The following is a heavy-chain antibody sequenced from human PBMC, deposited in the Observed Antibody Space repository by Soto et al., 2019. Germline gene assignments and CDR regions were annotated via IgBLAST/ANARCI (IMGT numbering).Heavy chain of an antibody. V-gene: IGHV4-59*08. J-gene: IGHJ3*02. CDR1: GGSIRNFY. CDR3: ARRITVVARTSFDI. D-gene: IGHD1-7*01. Sequence: SETLSLTCTVSGGSIRNFYWSWIRQSPGKGLEWIGYIYYDGSTNYNPSLWSRVTMSVDTSKRQVYLKLTSVAAADTAVYYCARRITVVARTSFDIWGQGTMVTVSS. CDR2: IYYDGST.